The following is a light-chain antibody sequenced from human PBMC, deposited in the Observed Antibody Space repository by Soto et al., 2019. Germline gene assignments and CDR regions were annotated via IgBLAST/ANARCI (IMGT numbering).Light chain of an antibody. V-gene: IGLV2-14*01. Sequence: QSALTQPASVSGSPGQSITISCTGTSSDVGGYNYVSWYQQHPGKAPKLMIYDVSYRPSGVSNRFSGSKSGNTASLTISGLQAEDEADYYCSSYGSSISVVFGGGTKLTVL. CDR1: SSDVGGYNY. J-gene: IGLJ2*01. CDR2: DVS. CDR3: SSYGSSISVV.